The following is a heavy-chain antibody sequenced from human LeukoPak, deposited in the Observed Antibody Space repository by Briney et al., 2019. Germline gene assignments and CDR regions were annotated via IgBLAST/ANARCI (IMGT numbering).Heavy chain of an antibody. CDR3: AMGSGSGSYYYYYYYYMDV. CDR1: GYTFTSYY. Sequence: ASVKVSCKASGYTFTSYYMHWVRQAPGQGLEWMGWINPNSGGTNYAQKFQGRVTMTRDTSISTAYMELSRLRSDDTAVYYCAMGSGSGSYYYYYYYYMDVWGKGTTVTVSS. D-gene: IGHD3-10*01. CDR2: INPNSGGT. J-gene: IGHJ6*03. V-gene: IGHV1-2*02.